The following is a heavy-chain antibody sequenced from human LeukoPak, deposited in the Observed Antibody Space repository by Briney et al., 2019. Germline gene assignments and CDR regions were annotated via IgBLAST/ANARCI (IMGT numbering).Heavy chain of an antibody. J-gene: IGHJ3*02. CDR3: ARESRGYSLNAFDI. V-gene: IGHV4-4*02. CDR2: IYYSGST. D-gene: IGHD5-18*01. CDR1: GGSISSSNW. Sequence: SETLSLTCAVSGGSISSSNWWSWVRQPPGKGLEWIGYIYYSGSTNYNPSLKSRVTISVDTSKNQFSLKLSSVTAADTAVYYCARESRGYSLNAFDIWGQGTMVTVSS.